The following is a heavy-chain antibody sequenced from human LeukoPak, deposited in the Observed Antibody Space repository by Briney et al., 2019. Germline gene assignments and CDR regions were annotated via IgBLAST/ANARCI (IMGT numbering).Heavy chain of an antibody. Sequence: GGSLRLSCAASGFTFSNYAMNWVRQAPGKGLEWVSAISGSGGSTYYADSVKGRFTISRDNSKNTLYLQMNSLRAEDTAVYYCAKRLAYSSSWYYFDYWGQGTLVTVS. D-gene: IGHD6-13*01. CDR2: ISGSGGST. J-gene: IGHJ4*02. CDR3: AKRLAYSSSWYYFDY. CDR1: GFTFSNYA. V-gene: IGHV3-23*01.